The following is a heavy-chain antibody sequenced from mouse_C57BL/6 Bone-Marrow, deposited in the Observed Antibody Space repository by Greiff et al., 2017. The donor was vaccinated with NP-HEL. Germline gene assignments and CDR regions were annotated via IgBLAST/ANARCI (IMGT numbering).Heavy chain of an antibody. Sequence: VQLQQSGAELVRPGASVKLSCKASGYTFTDYYINWVKQRPGQGLEWIARIYPGSGNTYYNEKFKGKATLTAEKSSSTAYMQLSSLTSEDSAVYFCARLYYYGSSWFDYWGQGTTLTVSS. V-gene: IGHV1-76*01. D-gene: IGHD1-1*01. CDR2: IYPGSGNT. J-gene: IGHJ2*01. CDR1: GYTFTDYY. CDR3: ARLYYYGSSWFDY.